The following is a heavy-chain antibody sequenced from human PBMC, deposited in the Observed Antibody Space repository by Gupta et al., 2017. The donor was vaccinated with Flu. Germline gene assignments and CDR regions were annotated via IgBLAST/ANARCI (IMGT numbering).Heavy chain of an antibody. CDR3: AREYYDNSRRFDL. CDR1: GASVKSNSYY. V-gene: IGHV4-61*01. D-gene: IGHD3-16*01. J-gene: IGHJ2*01. Sequence: QVQLQESGPGLVKPSETLSLTCTVSGASVKSNSYYWSWIRQPPGKGLEWIGFIYFTGTTKLEPSLKSRVTLSIDMSKNQFSLTLISVTAADTAIYYGAREYYDNSRRFDLWGRGTLVTFSS. CDR2: IYFTGTT.